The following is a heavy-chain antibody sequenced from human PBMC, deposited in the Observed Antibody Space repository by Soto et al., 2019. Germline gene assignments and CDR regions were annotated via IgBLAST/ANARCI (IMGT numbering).Heavy chain of an antibody. CDR1: GYTFTRFY. D-gene: IGHD6-6*01. J-gene: IGHJ3*02. CDR3: ARDPGYSSSSVAFDI. CDR2: INPNGGST. Sequence: GASVKVSCKASGYTFTRFYMYWVRQAPGQGLEWMGRINPNGGSTNYAQKFQGWVTMTRDTSISTAYMELSRLRSDDTAVYYCARDPGYSSSSVAFDIWGQGTMVTVSS. V-gene: IGHV1-2*04.